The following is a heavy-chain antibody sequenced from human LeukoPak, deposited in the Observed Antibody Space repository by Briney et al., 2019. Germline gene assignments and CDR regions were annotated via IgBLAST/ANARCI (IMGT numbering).Heavy chain of an antibody. CDR1: GHIFISYY. V-gene: IGHV1-46*01. CDR2: INPSAGST. D-gene: IGHD5-24*01. J-gene: IGHJ4*02. CDR3: ASDVAREFDH. Sequence: ASVKVSCKASGHIFISYYIHWARQAPGQGLEWMGVINPSAGSTNYAQKFQGRVTMTRDTSATTVYLDLSGLTFEDTAIYYCASDVAREFDHWGQGTLVTVSS.